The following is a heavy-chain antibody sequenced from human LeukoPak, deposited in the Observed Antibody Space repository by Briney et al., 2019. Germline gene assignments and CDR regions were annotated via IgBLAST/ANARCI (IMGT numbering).Heavy chain of an antibody. Sequence: SETLSLTCTVSGGSISSGGYYWSWIRQHLGKGLEWIGYIYYSGSTYYNPSLKSRVTITVDTSKNQFSLKLSSVTAADTAVYYCARAPGRVRGPNFDYWGQGTLVTVSS. J-gene: IGHJ4*02. CDR1: GGSISSGGYY. CDR3: ARAPGRVRGPNFDY. D-gene: IGHD3-10*01. CDR2: IYYSGST. V-gene: IGHV4-31*03.